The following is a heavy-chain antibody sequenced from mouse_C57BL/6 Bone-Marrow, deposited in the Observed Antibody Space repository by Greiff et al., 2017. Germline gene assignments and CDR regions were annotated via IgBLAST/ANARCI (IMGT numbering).Heavy chain of an antibody. V-gene: IGHV1-59*01. Sequence: QVQLQQPGAELVRPGTSVKLSCKASGYTFTSYWMHWVKLRSGQGLEWIGVIDPSDSYTNYNQKFKGKATLTVDTSSSTAYMQLSSLTSEDSAVEYCARIRRPYDAMDYWGQGTSVTVSS. CDR1: GYTFTSYW. J-gene: IGHJ4*01. CDR3: ARIRRPYDAMDY. CDR2: IDPSDSYT.